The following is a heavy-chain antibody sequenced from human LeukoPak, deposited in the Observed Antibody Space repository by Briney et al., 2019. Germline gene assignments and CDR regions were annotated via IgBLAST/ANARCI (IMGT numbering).Heavy chain of an antibody. CDR1: GYTFTGYY. J-gene: IGHJ4*02. V-gene: IGHV1-2*02. CDR2: INPNIGGT. CDR3: ARLNIVVVPAAIGGFFFDY. Sequence: ASVKVSCMASGYTFTGYYMHWVRPAPGQGLEWMGWINPNIGGTKYAQKFQGRVTMTRDTSISTAYMELSRLRSDDTAVYYCARLNIVVVPAAIGGFFFDYWGQGTLVTVSS. D-gene: IGHD2-2*01.